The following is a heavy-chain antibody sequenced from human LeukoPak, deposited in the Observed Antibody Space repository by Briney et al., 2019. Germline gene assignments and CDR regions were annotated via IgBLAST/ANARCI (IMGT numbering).Heavy chain of an antibody. CDR2: ISGSGGST. D-gene: IGHD3-9*01. CDR1: GLTFSIYS. V-gene: IGHV3-23*01. J-gene: IGHJ4*02. CDR3: ATLVPYSFDY. Sequence: PGGSLRLSCAASGLTFSIYSMRWVRHPPGKGREWGSAISGSGGSTYYADSVKGRFTISRDNSKNTLYLEITSLRAGAAAVYYCATLVPYSFDYWGQGTLVTVSS.